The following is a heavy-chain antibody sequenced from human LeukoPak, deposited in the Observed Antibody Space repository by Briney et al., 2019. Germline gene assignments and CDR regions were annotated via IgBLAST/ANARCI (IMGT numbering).Heavy chain of an antibody. CDR3: ARDPYSGSYGAYYYYYMDV. CDR2: IGYDGNKE. V-gene: IGHV3-33*07. D-gene: IGHD1-26*01. Sequence: GGSLRLSCAASEFNISTYGMYWVRQAPVRGLEWVAFIGYDGNKEFYTDSVRGRFTISRDNSKNTLYLQMNSLRAEDTAVYYCARDPYSGSYGAYYYYYMDVWGKGTTVTISS. CDR1: EFNISTYG. J-gene: IGHJ6*03.